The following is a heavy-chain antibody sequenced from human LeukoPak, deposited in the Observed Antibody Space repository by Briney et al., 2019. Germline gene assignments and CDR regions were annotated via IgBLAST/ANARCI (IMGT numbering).Heavy chain of an antibody. CDR3: ASYTDAFDI. Sequence: SETLSLTCTVSGGSISTSNYYWGWIRQPPGKGLEWIGSIYHSGSTYYNPSLKSRVTISVDTSKNQFSLKLSSVTAADTAVYYCASYTDAFDIWGQGTMVTVSS. D-gene: IGHD3-16*01. CDR2: IYHSGST. J-gene: IGHJ3*02. V-gene: IGHV4-39*07. CDR1: GGSISTSNYY.